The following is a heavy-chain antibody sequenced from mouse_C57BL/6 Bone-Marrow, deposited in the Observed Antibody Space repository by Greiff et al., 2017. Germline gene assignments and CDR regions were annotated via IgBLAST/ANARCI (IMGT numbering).Heavy chain of an antibody. V-gene: IGHV1-55*01. CDR2: IYPGSGST. CDR1: GYTFTSYW. J-gene: IGHJ3*01. CDR3: ARGYYYSTGFAY. Sequence: VQLQQPGAELVKPGASVKMSCKASGYTFTSYWITWVKQRPGQGLEWIGDIYPGSGSTNYNEKFKSKATLTVDTSSSTAYMQLSSLTSEDSAVYYCARGYYYSTGFAYWGQGTLVTVSA. D-gene: IGHD1-1*01.